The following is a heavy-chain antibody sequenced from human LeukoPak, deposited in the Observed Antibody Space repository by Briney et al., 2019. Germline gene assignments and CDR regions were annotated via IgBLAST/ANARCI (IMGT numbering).Heavy chain of an antibody. D-gene: IGHD3-16*01. CDR1: GFTFSSYA. J-gene: IGHJ4*02. V-gene: IGHV3-30-3*01. Sequence: QSGGSLRLSCAASGFTFSSYAMHWVRQAPGKGLEWVAVISYDGSNKYYADSVKGRFTISRDNPKNTLYLQMNSLRAEDTAVYYCATLPWGRYTGFDYWGQGTLVTVSS. CDR3: ATLPWGRYTGFDY. CDR2: ISYDGSNK.